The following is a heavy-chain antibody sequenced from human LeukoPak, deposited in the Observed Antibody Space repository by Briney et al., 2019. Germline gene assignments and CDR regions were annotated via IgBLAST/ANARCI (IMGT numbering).Heavy chain of an antibody. D-gene: IGHD2/OR15-2a*01. Sequence: NPSETLSLTCAVYGGSFSGYYWSWIRQPPGKGLEWIGEINHSGSTNYNPSLKSRVTISVDTSKNQFSLKLSSVTAADTALYYCARDHSMTHAFDMWGQGTLVTVSS. J-gene: IGHJ3*02. CDR3: ARDHSMTHAFDM. V-gene: IGHV4-34*01. CDR2: INHSGST. CDR1: GGSFSGYY.